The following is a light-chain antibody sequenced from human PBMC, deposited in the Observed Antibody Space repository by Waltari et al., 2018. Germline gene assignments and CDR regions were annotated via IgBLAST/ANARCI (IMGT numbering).Light chain of an antibody. J-gene: IGKJ1*01. CDR3: QQANTSPRT. CDR1: QHINTW. Sequence: DVQMTQSPSSVSASVVDRVTITCRASQHINTWLAWYQQHPGKAPKLLIYASSILHVGVPSRFSGSGSGTEFTLTIASLQPEDFATYYCQQANTSPRTFGQGTKLE. CDR2: ASS. V-gene: IGKV1-12*01.